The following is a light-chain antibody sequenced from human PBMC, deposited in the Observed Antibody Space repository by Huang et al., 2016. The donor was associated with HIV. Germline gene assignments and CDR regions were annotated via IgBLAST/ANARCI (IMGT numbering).Light chain of an antibody. Sequence: EVELTPSPATLSVSPGESATLSCRASQSVDSKLAWYHQRPGQPPRRRMVSVSTRPTGIPARFSCSGSGTEFSLTITSLQSEDVVIYYCHQYSDWPRTFGQGTKVEMK. V-gene: IGKV3-15*01. J-gene: IGKJ1*01. CDR1: QSVDSK. CDR3: HQYSDWPRT. CDR2: SVS.